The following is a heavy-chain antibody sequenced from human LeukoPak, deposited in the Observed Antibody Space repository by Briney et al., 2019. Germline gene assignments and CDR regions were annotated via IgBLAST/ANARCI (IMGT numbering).Heavy chain of an antibody. CDR2: IYWNDDK. CDR1: GFSLSTSGVG. V-gene: IGHV2-5*01. CDR3: AHAKYSSGWPNPIFDY. J-gene: IGHJ4*02. D-gene: IGHD6-19*01. Sequence: SGPRRLNPTQPLTLTCTFSGFSLSTSGVGVGWIRQPPGKALEWLALIYWNDDKRYGPSLKSRLTITKDTSKNQVVLTMTNMDPVDTATYYCAHAKYSSGWPNPIFDYWGQGTLVTVSS.